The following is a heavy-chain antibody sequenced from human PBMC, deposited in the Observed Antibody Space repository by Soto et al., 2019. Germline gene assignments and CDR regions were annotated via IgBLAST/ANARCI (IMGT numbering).Heavy chain of an antibody. CDR2: IYYSGST. CDR1: GGSISSYY. CDR3: ARHVRDEQQLVRAIDY. V-gene: IGHV4-59*08. Sequence: SETLSLTCTVSGGSISSYYWSWIRQPPGKGLEWIGCIYYSGSTNYNPSLKSRVTISVDTSKNQFSLKLSSVTAADTAVYYCARHVRDEQQLVRAIDYWGQGTLVTVSS. J-gene: IGHJ4*02. D-gene: IGHD6-13*01.